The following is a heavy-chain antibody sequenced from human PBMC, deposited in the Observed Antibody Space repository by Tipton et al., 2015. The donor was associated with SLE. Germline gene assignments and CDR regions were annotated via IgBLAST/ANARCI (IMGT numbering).Heavy chain of an antibody. D-gene: IGHD6-13*01. CDR3: SRDMQLGY. V-gene: IGHV3-74*01. J-gene: IGHJ4*02. Sequence: SLRLSCAASGFIFSTYWMHWVRQAPGKGLVWVSRISSDGSTTTYADSVKGRFTISRDNAKNTVYLQMHSLRVDDTAVYFCSRDMQLGYWVQGTLVRVS. CDR2: ISSDGSTT. CDR1: GFIFSTYW.